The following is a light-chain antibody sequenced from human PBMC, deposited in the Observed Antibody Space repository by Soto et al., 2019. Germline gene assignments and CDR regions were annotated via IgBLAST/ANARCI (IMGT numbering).Light chain of an antibody. V-gene: IGKV3-15*01. CDR1: QSVSSD. Sequence: IVVTQSPATLYVTPGERATVSCRASQSVSSDLAWYQQKPGQAPRLLVYGASTRATGIPARFSGSGSGTEFTLTISSLQSEDFAIYYCQKYNDWPLTFGQGTRLEI. CDR2: GAS. J-gene: IGKJ5*01. CDR3: QKYNDWPLT.